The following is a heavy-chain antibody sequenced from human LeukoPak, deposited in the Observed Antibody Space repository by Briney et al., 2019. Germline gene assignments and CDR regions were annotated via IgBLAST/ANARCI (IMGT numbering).Heavy chain of an antibody. Sequence: PGRSLRLSCAASGFTFSSYAMHWVRQAPGKGLEWVAVISYDGSNKYYADSVKGRFTISRDNSKNTLYLQMNSLRAEDTAVYYCAAGVARPYYFDYWGQGTLVTVSS. CDR2: ISYDGSNK. CDR1: GFTFSSYA. V-gene: IGHV3-30-3*01. CDR3: AAGVARPYYFDY. J-gene: IGHJ4*02. D-gene: IGHD3-10*01.